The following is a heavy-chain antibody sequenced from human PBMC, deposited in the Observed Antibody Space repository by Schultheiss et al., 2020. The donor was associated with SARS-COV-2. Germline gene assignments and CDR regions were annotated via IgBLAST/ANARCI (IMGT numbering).Heavy chain of an antibody. CDR2: ISAYNGNT. J-gene: IGHJ5*02. Sequence: ASVKVSCKASGYTFTSYGISWVRQAPGQGLEWMGWISAYNGNTNYAQKLQGRVTMTTDTSTSTAYMELSSLRSEDTAVYYCARDHVLRFLEWRKGWFDPWGQGTLVTVSS. V-gene: IGHV1-18*01. CDR3: ARDHVLRFLEWRKGWFDP. CDR1: GYTFTSYG. D-gene: IGHD3-3*01.